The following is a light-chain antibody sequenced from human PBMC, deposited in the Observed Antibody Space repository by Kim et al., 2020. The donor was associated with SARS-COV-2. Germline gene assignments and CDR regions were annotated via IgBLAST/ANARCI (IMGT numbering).Light chain of an antibody. CDR2: GKN. Sequence: VALGQTVRITCQGDSLRSYYATWYQHKPGQAPILVIYGKNNRPSGIPDRFSGSSSGNTASLTITGTQAVEEADYYCNSRDSNNNVLFGGGTRLTVL. CDR3: NSRDSNNNVL. J-gene: IGLJ2*01. V-gene: IGLV3-19*01. CDR1: SLRSYY.